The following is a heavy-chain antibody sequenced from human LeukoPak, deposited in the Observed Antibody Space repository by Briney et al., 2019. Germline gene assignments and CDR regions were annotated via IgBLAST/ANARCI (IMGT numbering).Heavy chain of an antibody. CDR2: IKSKTDGGTT. Sequence: GGSLRLSCAASGFTFSSYAMSWVRQAPGKGLEWVGRIKSKTDGGTTDYAAPVKGRFTISRDDSKNTLYLQMNSLKTEDTAVYYCTSNRRYFDYWGQGTLVTVSS. CDR1: GFTFSSYA. J-gene: IGHJ4*02. CDR3: TSNRRYFDY. V-gene: IGHV3-15*01. D-gene: IGHD2/OR15-2a*01.